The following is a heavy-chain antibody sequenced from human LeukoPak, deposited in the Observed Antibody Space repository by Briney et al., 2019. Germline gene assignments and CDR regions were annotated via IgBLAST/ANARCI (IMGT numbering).Heavy chain of an antibody. J-gene: IGHJ4*02. CDR3: AKDLRYSSSWYFDY. D-gene: IGHD6-13*01. V-gene: IGHV3-21*01. CDR1: GLTFSSYS. Sequence: GGSLRLSCAASGLTFSSYSMNWVRQAPGKGLEWVSFITSGSNYIYYADSVKGRFTISRDNAKNSLYLQINSLRAEDTAVYYCAKDLRYSSSWYFDYWGQGTLVTVSS. CDR2: ITSGSNYI.